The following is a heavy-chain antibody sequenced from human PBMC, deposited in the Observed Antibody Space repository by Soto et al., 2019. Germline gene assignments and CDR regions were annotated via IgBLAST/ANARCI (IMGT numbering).Heavy chain of an antibody. Sequence: EVQLVESGGGLVQPGGSLRLSCAGSGFIFSNYWMHWVRQAPGKGLEWVARIDHDGPTDYADSVRGRFTISRDNAENTLYLQMNSLRPEDTAVYYCVRDSHGDYWGQGTLVTVSP. CDR1: GFIFSNYW. CDR3: VRDSHGDY. J-gene: IGHJ4*02. V-gene: IGHV3-74*01. CDR2: IDHDGPT.